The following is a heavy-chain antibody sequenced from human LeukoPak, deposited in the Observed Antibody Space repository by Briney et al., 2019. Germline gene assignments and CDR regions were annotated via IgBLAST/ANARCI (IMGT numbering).Heavy chain of an antibody. D-gene: IGHD6-19*01. J-gene: IGHJ4*02. V-gene: IGHV4-4*07. CDR1: RGSISTYY. CDR3: ATRHYSSGLDS. Sequence: SETLSLTCTVSRGSISTYYWSWVRQPAGGGLEWIGRVYTSGSTYNPSLKSRVTMSVDTAKNQLSLKLNSLAAADPAVCFCATRHYSSGLDSWGQGILVTLSS. CDR2: VYTSGST.